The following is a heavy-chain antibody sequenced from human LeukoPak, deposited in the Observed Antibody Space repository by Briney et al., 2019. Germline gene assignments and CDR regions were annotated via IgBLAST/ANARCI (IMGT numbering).Heavy chain of an antibody. V-gene: IGHV3-30*04. J-gene: IGHJ4*02. CDR3: AREHYDSSGYYEGDYFDY. Sequence: GGSLRLSCAASGFTFGSHAMHWVRQAPGKGLDWVAVISYDGSNKYYADSVKGRFTISRDNSKNTLYLQMNSLRAEDTAVYYCAREHYDSSGYYEGDYFDYWGQGALVTVSS. CDR2: ISYDGSNK. CDR1: GFTFGSHA. D-gene: IGHD3-22*01.